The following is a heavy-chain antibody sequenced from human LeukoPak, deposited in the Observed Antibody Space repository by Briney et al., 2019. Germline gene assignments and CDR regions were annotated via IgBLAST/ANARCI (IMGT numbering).Heavy chain of an antibody. V-gene: IGHV3-21*04. J-gene: IGHJ2*01. CDR2: ISGTGSYK. CDR3: ARVRATIPRSGIAAAGTVWYFDL. Sequence: PWGSLRLSCAASGFTFSRYSMNWVRQAPGKGLEWVSSISGTGSYKYYADSVKGRFTISRDNAKNSLYLQMNSLRAEDTAVYYCARVRATIPRSGIAAAGTVWYFDLWGRGTLVTVSS. CDR1: GFTFSRYS. D-gene: IGHD6-13*01.